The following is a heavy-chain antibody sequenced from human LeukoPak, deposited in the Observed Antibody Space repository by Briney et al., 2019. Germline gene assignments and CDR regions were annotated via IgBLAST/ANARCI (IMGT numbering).Heavy chain of an antibody. CDR2: IYYSGST. CDR3: ARAVIAAAGRRDNRFDP. J-gene: IGHJ5*02. V-gene: IGHV4-31*03. CDR1: GGSISSGGYY. Sequence: PSETLSLTCTVSGGSISSGGYYWSWIRQHPGKGLEWIGYIYYSGSTYYNPSLKSRVTISVDTSKNLFSLKLSSVTAADTAVYYCARAVIAAAGRRDNRFDPWGQGTLVTVSS. D-gene: IGHD6-13*01.